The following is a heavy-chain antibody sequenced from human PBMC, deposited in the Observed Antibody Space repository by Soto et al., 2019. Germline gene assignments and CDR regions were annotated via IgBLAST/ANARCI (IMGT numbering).Heavy chain of an antibody. CDR3: ARSVRGDASASGDSFDI. CDR2: IWPDGGNK. V-gene: IGHV3-33*08. CDR1: GFPFSSYA. D-gene: IGHD3-16*01. Sequence: QEQLAQSGGGVVEPGKSLGLSCAASGFPFSSYAIHWVRQAPGKGLEWVAIIWPDGGNKYYRDSVKGRFAISRDNSKNTLYLQMDSLRAEDTAIYYCARSVRGDASASGDSFDIWGQGTMVTVSS. J-gene: IGHJ3*02.